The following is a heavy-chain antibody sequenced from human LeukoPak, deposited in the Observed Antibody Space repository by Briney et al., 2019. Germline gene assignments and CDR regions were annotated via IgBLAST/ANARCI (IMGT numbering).Heavy chain of an antibody. J-gene: IGHJ3*02. CDR1: GGSFSGYY. V-gene: IGHV4-34*01. CDR3: VTEVPDAFDI. CDR2: INHSGST. Sequence: PSETLSLTCAVYGGSFSGYYWSWIRQPPGKGLEWIGEINHSGSTNYNPSLKSRVTISVDTSKNQFSLKLSSVTAADTAVYYCVTEVPDAFDIRGQGTMVTVSS.